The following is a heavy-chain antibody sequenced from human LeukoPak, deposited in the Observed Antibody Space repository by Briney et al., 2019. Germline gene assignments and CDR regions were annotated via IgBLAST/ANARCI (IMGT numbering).Heavy chain of an antibody. CDR3: AKGCSGDDHFDY. D-gene: IGHD5-12*01. Sequence: GGSLRLSCAASGFTFSSYAMSWVRQAPGKGLEWVSAISGSGGSKYYADSVKGRFTISRDNSKNTLYLQMNSLRAEDTAVYYCAKGCSGDDHFDYWGQGTLVTVSS. CDR2: ISGSGGSK. J-gene: IGHJ4*02. V-gene: IGHV3-23*01. CDR1: GFTFSSYA.